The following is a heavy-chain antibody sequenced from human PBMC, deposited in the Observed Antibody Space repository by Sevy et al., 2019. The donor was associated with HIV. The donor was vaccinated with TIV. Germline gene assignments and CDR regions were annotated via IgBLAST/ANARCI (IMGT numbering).Heavy chain of an antibody. J-gene: IGHJ4*02. Sequence: SETLSLTCAVSGGSISSGGYSWSWIRQPPGKGLEWIGYIYHSGSTYYNPSLKSRVTLSVDRYKNQFSLKLSSVTAADTDVHYCARVVGYCSGGSCYSPQYYFDYWGQGTLVTVSS. CDR1: GGSISSGGYS. CDR2: IYHSGST. CDR3: ARVVGYCSGGSCYSPQYYFDY. V-gene: IGHV4-30-2*01. D-gene: IGHD2-15*01.